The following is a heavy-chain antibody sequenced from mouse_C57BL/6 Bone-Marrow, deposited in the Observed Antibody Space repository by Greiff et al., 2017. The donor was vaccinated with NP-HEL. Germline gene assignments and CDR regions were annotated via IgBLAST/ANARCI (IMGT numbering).Heavy chain of an antibody. CDR1: GYTFTSYW. D-gene: IGHD2-2*01. Sequence: VQLKESGAELAKPGASVKLSCKASGYTFTSYWMHWVKQRPGQGLEWIGYINPSSGYTKYNQKFKDKATLTADKSSSTAYMQLSSLTYEDSAVYYCARGRLRRGDYFDYWGQGTTLTVSS. J-gene: IGHJ2*01. CDR2: INPSSGYT. CDR3: ARGRLRRGDYFDY. V-gene: IGHV1-7*01.